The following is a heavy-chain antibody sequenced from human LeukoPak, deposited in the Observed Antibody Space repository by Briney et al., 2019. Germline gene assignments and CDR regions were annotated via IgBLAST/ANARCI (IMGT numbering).Heavy chain of an antibody. CDR2: IYYSGST. CDR3: ARGRPAANWAEDAFDI. V-gene: IGHV4-59*08. CDR1: GGSISSYY. J-gene: IGHJ3*02. D-gene: IGHD7-27*01. Sequence: SETLSLTCTVSGGSISSYYWSWIRQPPGKGLEWIGYIYYSGSTNYNPSLKSRVTISVDTSKNQFSLKLSSVTAADTAVYYCARGRPAANWAEDAFDIWGQGTMVTVSS.